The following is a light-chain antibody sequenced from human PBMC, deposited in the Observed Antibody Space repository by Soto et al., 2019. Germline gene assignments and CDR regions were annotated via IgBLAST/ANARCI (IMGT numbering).Light chain of an antibody. V-gene: IGKV3-20*01. CDR1: QNVDSSY. Sequence: EIVLTQSPGTLSLSPGERATLSCRASQNVDSSYLAWYQHKRGQAPRLLIYAAASRAPGLPDRFSGSGSGTDFTLTISRLEPEDFAVYYCQQYGSSPLTFGQGTKLEI. CDR3: QQYGSSPLT. CDR2: AAA. J-gene: IGKJ2*01.